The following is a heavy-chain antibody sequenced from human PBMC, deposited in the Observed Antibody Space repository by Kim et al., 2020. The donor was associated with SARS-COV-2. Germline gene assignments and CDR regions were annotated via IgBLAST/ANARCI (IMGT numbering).Heavy chain of an antibody. CDR3: ARRYCSSTSCSLTARRPGYGMDV. CDR2: INHSGST. J-gene: IGHJ6*02. V-gene: IGHV4-34*01. CDR1: GGSFSGYY. Sequence: SETLSLTCAVYGGSFSGYYWSWIRQPPGKGLEWIGEINHSGSTNYNPSLKSRVTISVDTSKNQFSLKLSSVTAADTAVYYCARRYCSSTSCSLTARRPGYGMDVWGQGTTVTVSS. D-gene: IGHD2-2*01.